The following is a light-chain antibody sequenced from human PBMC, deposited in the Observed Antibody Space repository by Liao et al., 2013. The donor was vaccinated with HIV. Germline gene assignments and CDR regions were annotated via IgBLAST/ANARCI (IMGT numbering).Light chain of an antibody. V-gene: IGLV3-1*01. CDR2: EDD. CDR1: QLGNKN. J-gene: IGLJ2*01. Sequence: SYELTQPPSVSVSPGQTASITCSGDQLGNKNICWYQQKPGQSPVLVIYEDDKRPSGIPERFSGSNSGTTATLAISGAQALDEAAYFCQAWDSSADVVFGGGTKLTVL. CDR3: QAWDSSADVV.